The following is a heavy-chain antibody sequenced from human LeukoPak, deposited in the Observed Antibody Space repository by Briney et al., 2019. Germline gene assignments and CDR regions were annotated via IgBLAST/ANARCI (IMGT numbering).Heavy chain of an antibody. CDR1: GFTFKNAW. CDR3: AKDSGGTPDP. Sequence: GGSLRLSCEASGFTFKNAWMIWVRQAPGKGLEWVAFIRYDGSNKYYADSVKGRFTISRDNSKNTLYLQMNSLRAEDTAVYYCAKDSGGTPDPWGQGTLVTVSS. V-gene: IGHV3-30*02. CDR2: IRYDGSNK. D-gene: IGHD3-10*01. J-gene: IGHJ5*02.